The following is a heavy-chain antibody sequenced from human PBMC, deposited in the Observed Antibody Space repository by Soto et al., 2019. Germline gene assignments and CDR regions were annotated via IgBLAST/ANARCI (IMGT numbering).Heavy chain of an antibody. CDR3: ARWGTTGGFDL. CDR2: TSYDGNNK. D-gene: IGHD3-16*01. V-gene: IGHV3-30*19. Sequence: QVQLVESGGGVVQPGTSLRLSCAASGFRFKSFVMHWVRQAPGKGLEWVAFTSYDGNNKDYGDSVKGRFTVSRDNSQNTLHLKIDFLRPEDPALYYCARWGTTGGFDLWGQGTLVSVSS. J-gene: IGHJ4*02. CDR1: GFRFKSFV.